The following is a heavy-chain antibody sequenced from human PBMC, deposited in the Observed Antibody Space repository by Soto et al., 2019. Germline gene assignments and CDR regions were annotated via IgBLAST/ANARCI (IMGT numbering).Heavy chain of an antibody. V-gene: IGHV6-1*01. CDR3: ARPRAPPCSCLGCGGANYYNYDLKV. D-gene: IGHD2-21*01. CDR2: TYYRSKWYN. CDR1: GDSVSSNSAA. Sequence: PSQTLSLTCAISGDSVSSNSAAWNWIRQSPSRGLEWLGRTYYRSKWYNDYPVSVKSRITINPDTSKNQFSLQLNSVTPEDTAVYYCARPRAPPCSCLGCGGANYYNYDLKVWGQRTTGTASS. J-gene: IGHJ6*02.